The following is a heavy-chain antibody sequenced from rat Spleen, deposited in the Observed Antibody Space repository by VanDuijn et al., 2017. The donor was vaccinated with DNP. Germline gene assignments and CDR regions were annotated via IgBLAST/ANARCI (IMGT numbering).Heavy chain of an antibody. CDR1: GFTFSDYY. Sequence: EVQLVESGGGLVQPGRSLKLSCAASGFTFSDYYMAWVRQAPTKGLEWVASISHDGSSTYYRDSVKGRFTISRDNARNSLYLQMDSLRSEDTATYYCARWNSGHFDYWGQGVMVPVSS. CDR2: ISHDGSST. D-gene: IGHD4-3*01. CDR3: ARWNSGHFDY. J-gene: IGHJ2*01. V-gene: IGHV5-20*01.